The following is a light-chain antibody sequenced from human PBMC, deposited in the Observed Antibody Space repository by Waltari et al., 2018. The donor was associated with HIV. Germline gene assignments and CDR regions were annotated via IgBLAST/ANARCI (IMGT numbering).Light chain of an antibody. V-gene: IGKV3-15*01. CDR1: QGVSRN. CDR3: QQYNDWPRT. Sequence: IVMSLSPATLSVSPGERATLSGRASQGVSRNLAWYQYKSGQAPRLLIYGAATRATGIRARLSGSGSGTEVTLTICSLQSEDFAVYYGQQYNDWPRTFGQGTKLEIK. J-gene: IGKJ2*01. CDR2: GAA.